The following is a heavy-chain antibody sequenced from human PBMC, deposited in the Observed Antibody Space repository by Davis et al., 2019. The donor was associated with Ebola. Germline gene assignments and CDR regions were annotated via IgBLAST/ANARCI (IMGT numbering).Heavy chain of an antibody. V-gene: IGHV3-53*01. Sequence: AGSLTLSCAASGFTVSSNYMSWVRPAPGKGLEWVAVIYNGGSTYYADSVKGRFTISRDNSKNTLYLQMNSLGVEDTAVYYCARTHCSGGSCYLDYWGQGTLVTVSS. J-gene: IGHJ4*02. CDR3: ARTHCSGGSCYLDY. CDR2: IYNGGST. CDR1: GFTVSSNY. D-gene: IGHD2-15*01.